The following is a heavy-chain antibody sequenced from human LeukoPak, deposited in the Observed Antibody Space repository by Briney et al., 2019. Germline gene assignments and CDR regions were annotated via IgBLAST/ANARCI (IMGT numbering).Heavy chain of an antibody. J-gene: IGHJ4*02. V-gene: IGHV3-30*02. CDR2: IRYDGSNK. Sequence: GGSLRLSCAASGFTFSSYGMHWVRQAPGKGLEWVAFIRYDGSNKYYADSVKGRFTISRDNSKNTLYLQMNSLIAEDTAVYYCAKAIGYCSSTSCYGDYWGQGTLVTVSS. CDR3: AKAIGYCSSTSCYGDY. CDR1: GFTFSSYG. D-gene: IGHD2-2*01.